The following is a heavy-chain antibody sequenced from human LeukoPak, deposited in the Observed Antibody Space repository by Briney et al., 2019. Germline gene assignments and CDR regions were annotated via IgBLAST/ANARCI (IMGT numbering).Heavy chain of an antibody. CDR3: ASSSGWYGDAFDI. V-gene: IGHV4-4*07. Sequence: SETLSLTCTVSGGSISSYYWTWIRQSAGKGLEWIGRINTSGSTNYNPSLKSRVTMSVDTSKNQFSLKLSSVTAADTAVYYCASSSGWYGDAFDIWGQGTMVTVSS. CDR2: INTSGST. CDR1: GGSISSYY. D-gene: IGHD6-19*01. J-gene: IGHJ3*02.